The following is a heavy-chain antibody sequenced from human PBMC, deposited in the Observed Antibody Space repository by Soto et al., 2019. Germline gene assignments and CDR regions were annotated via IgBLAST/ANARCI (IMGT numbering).Heavy chain of an antibody. J-gene: IGHJ3*02. CDR2: IYPVDSDT. CDR1: GCSFTSYW. CDR3: ARASGEDAFDI. V-gene: IGHV5-51*01. Sequence: GEALKISCKGSGCSFTSYWSGWVRHMPGKGLEWMGIIYPVDSDTRYSPSFQGQVTISADKSISTAYLQWSSLKASDTAMYYCARASGEDAFDIWGQGTMVTVSS.